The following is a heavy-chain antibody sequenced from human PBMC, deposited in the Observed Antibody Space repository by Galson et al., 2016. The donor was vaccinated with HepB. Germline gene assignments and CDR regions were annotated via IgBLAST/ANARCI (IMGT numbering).Heavy chain of an antibody. J-gene: IGHJ4*02. CDR1: GFTFSSYT. CDR3: ARAQGDRSGDDGHFDY. CDR2: ISPSSRYK. V-gene: IGHV3-21*01. Sequence: SLRLSCAASGFTFSSYTMNWVRQAPGKGLEWVASISPSSRYKHWAGSLEGRFGISRDNARNSVYLQLNSLRAEDTAVYYCARAQGDRSGDDGHFDYWGQGTLVTVSS. D-gene: IGHD3-10*01.